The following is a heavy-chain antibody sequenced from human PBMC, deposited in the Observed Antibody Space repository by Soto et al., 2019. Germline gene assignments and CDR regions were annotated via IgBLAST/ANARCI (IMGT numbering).Heavy chain of an antibody. V-gene: IGHV3-48*01. CDR3: ARDVRLPDY. CDR1: GFTFSIYS. J-gene: IGHJ4*02. CDR2: ISSTGETT. Sequence: EVQLVESGGGLVPPGGSLRLSCAASGFTFSIYSMNWVRQAPGKGLEWVSFISSTGETTYYADSVKGRLTISRDNAKNSLFLQMNSLTAEDTAVYYCARDVRLPDYWGQGTLVTVSS. D-gene: IGHD3-10*02.